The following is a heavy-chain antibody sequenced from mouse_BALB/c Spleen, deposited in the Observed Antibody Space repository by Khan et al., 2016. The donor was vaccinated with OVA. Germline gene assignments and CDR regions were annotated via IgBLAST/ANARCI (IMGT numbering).Heavy chain of an antibody. Sequence: QVQLQQSGAELVKPGASVKLSCKTSGYIFTNYWIHWVKQRSGQGLEWIARINPSTNNTYYNEKFKDKATLTADKSPSTAYMQLSSLKSEDSAVFCCARGDALYDFDYWGQGTTVTVSS. J-gene: IGHJ2*01. D-gene: IGHD2-14*01. V-gene: IGHV1S132*01. CDR2: INPSTNNT. CDR1: GYIFTNYW. CDR3: ARGDALYDFDY.